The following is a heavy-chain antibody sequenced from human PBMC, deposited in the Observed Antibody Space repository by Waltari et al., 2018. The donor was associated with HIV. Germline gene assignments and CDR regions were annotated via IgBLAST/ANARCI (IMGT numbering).Heavy chain of an antibody. CDR1: GGTFASSR. CDR3: VLGSHYYDTSGYYET. CDR2: VVPMLRTT. J-gene: IGHJ1*01. Sequence: QVQLVQSGAEMKMPGSAVRISCTASGGTFASSRIKWVRKVPGQGLEWMGRVVPMLRTTQYSEHVKGRISITADKSTATAFVDLTGLTSADTALYYCVLGSHYYDTSGYYETWGQGTLVTVSS. V-gene: IGHV1-69*08. D-gene: IGHD3-22*01.